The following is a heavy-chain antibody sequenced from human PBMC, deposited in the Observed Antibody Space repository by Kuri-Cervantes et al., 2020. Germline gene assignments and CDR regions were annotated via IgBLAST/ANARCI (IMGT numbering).Heavy chain of an antibody. J-gene: IGHJ4*02. CDR1: GFTFSTYA. D-gene: IGHD3-10*01. V-gene: IGHV3-30-3*01. Sequence: LSLTCAASGFTFSTYAMHWVRQAPGKGLEWVAVISYDGSNKYYADSVKGRFTISRDNSKNTLYLQMNSLRAEDTAVYYCARDGDSYGSGSYYNVPHKFDYWGQGTLVTVSS. CDR2: ISYDGSNK. CDR3: ARDGDSYGSGSYYNVPHKFDY.